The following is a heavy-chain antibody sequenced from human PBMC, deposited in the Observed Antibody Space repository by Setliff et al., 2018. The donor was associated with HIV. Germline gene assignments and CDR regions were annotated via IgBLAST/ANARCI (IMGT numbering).Heavy chain of an antibody. D-gene: IGHD5-12*01. CDR2: IWYDEGHK. V-gene: IGHV3-30*02. CDR3: AKDSEFFPVPDRSGYMDY. J-gene: IGHJ4*02. Sequence: QPGGSLRLSCTFYGFSFNSYGMHWVRQAPGKGLEWVASIWYDEGHKYYANSVKGRFTISRDNPKRTLYLQIDSLRAEDTAVYYCAKDSEFFPVPDRSGYMDYWGQGTPVTVSS. CDR1: GFSFNSYG.